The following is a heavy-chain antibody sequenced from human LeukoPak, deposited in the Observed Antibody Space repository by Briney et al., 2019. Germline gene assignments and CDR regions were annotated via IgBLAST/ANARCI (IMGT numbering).Heavy chain of an antibody. D-gene: IGHD6-13*01. CDR3: ARDLYSSSWYVDYYYYYYGMDV. CDR1: GGTFTIYA. Sequence: SSVKVSCTASGGTFTIYAISWVRQAPGQGLEWMGWINPNSGGTNYAQKFQGRVTMTRDTSISTAYMELSRLRSDHTAVYYCARDLYSSSWYVDYYYYYYGMDVWGQGTTVTVSS. CDR2: INPNSGGT. V-gene: IGHV1-2*02. J-gene: IGHJ6*02.